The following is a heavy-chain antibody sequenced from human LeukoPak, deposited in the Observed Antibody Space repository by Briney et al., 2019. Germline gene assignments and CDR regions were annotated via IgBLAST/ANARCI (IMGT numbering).Heavy chain of an antibody. J-gene: IGHJ6*03. CDR2: FDPEDGET. CDR3: ATATAVEGYYYMDV. Sequence: GASVKVSCKVSGYTLTELSMHWVRQAPGKGLEWTGGFDPEDGETIYAQKFQGRVTMTEDTSTDTAYMELSSLRSEDTAVYYCATATAVEGYYYMDVWGKGTTVTVSS. D-gene: IGHD6-19*01. CDR1: GYTLTELS. V-gene: IGHV1-24*01.